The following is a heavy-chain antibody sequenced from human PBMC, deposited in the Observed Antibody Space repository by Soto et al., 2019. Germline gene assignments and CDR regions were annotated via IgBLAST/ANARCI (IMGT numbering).Heavy chain of an antibody. V-gene: IGHV1-69*06. CDR1: GGTFSSYA. CDR3: ARDPYETQAGELLIPEYSSWG. CDR2: IIPIFGTA. J-gene: IGHJ4*02. Sequence: QVQLVQSGAEVKKPGSSVKVSCKASGGTFSSYAISWVRQAPGQGLEWMGGIIPIFGTANYAQKFQGRVTITADKSTSPAYLELSSLRSEDTAVYYCARDPYETQAGELLIPEYSSWGWGQGTLVTVSS. D-gene: IGHD6-6*01.